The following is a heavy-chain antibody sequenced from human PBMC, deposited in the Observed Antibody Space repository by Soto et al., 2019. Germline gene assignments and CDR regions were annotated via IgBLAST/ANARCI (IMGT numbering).Heavy chain of an antibody. Sequence: PGGSLRLSCAASGFTVSSNYMSWVRQAPGKGLEWVSVIYSGGSTYYADSVKGRFTISRDNSKNTLYLQMNSLRAEDTAVYYCAMVDILATTKVGFDRWGQGTLVTVSS. CDR1: GFTVSSNY. CDR3: AMVDILATTKVGFDR. D-gene: IGHD5-12*01. V-gene: IGHV3-53*01. J-gene: IGHJ5*02. CDR2: IYSGGST.